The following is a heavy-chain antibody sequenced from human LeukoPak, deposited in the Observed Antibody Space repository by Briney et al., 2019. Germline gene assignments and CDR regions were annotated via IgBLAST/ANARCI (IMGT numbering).Heavy chain of an antibody. D-gene: IGHD2-15*01. V-gene: IGHV3-23*01. CDR3: AKDLGYCSGGSCH. CDR2: ISGSGGST. J-gene: IGHJ4*02. Sequence: GKSLRLSCAASGFTFSSYAMSWVRQAPVKGLEWVSAISGSGGSTYYADSVKGRFTISRDNSKNTLYLQMNSLRAEDTAVYYCAKDLGYCSGGSCHWGQGTLVTVSS. CDR1: GFTFSSYA.